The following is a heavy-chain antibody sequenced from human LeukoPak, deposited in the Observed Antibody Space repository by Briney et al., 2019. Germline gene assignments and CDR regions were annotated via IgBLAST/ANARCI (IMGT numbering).Heavy chain of an antibody. CDR2: INPNSGGT. Sequence: ASVKVSFKASGYTFTGYYIHWVRQAPAQGLEWMGRINPNSGGTSYAQKFQGRVTVTRDTSITTAYMELSRLRSDDTAVYYCAREPDYGDFALPDYWGQGTLVTVSS. D-gene: IGHD4-17*01. J-gene: IGHJ4*02. CDR3: AREPDYGDFALPDY. CDR1: GYTFTGYY. V-gene: IGHV1-2*02.